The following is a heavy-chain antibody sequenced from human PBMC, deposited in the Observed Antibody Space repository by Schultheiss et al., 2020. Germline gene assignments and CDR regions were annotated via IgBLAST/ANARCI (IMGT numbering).Heavy chain of an antibody. CDR3: AREGGYDVGGAFDI. D-gene: IGHD5-12*01. Sequence: GGSLRLSCAASGFSFSSYGMHWVRQAPGKGLEWVAVISYDGSNKYYADSVKGRFTISRDNAKNSLYLQMNSLRAGDTAVYYCAREGGYDVGGAFDIWGQGKMVTVSS. J-gene: IGHJ3*02. CDR2: ISYDGSNK. CDR1: GFSFSSYG. V-gene: IGHV3-30*12.